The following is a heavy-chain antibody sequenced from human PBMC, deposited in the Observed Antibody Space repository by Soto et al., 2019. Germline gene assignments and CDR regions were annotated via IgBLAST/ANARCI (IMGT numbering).Heavy chain of an antibody. CDR2: ILNDGSNR. Sequence: QVQLVESGGGVVQPGRSLRLSCAASEFTFSNYGMHWVRQAPGKGLEWVAVILNDGSNRYDADSVKDRFTISRDNSKNTLYFQMNSLRAEDTAVYYCARDDEYSGNGTDVWGQGTTVTVS. V-gene: IGHV3-33*01. D-gene: IGHD3-10*01. CDR1: EFTFSNYG. J-gene: IGHJ6*02. CDR3: ARDDEYSGNGTDV.